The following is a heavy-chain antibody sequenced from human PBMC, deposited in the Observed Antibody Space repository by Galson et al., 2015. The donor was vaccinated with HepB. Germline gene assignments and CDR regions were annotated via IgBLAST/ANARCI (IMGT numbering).Heavy chain of an antibody. Sequence: SLRLSCAASGFTFSSYWMSWVRQAPGKGLEWVANIKQDGSEKYYVDSVKGRFTISGDNAKNSLYLQMNSLRAEDTAVYYCRSESRYDSSGYVDYWGQGTLVTVSS. V-gene: IGHV3-7*01. CDR1: GFTFSSYW. J-gene: IGHJ4*02. CDR2: IKQDGSEK. D-gene: IGHD3-22*01. CDR3: RSESRYDSSGYVDY.